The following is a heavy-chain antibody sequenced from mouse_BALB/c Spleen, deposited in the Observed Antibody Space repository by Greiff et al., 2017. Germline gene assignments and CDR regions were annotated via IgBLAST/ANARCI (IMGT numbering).Heavy chain of an antibody. J-gene: IGHJ4*01. D-gene: IGHD2-14*01. Sequence: EVQGVESGGGLVKPGGSLKLSCAASGFTFSDYYMYWVRQTPEKRLEWVATISDGGSYTYYPDSVKGRFTISRDNAKNNLYLQMSSLKSEDTAMYYCARGGYDGPMDYWGQGTSVTVSS. CDR1: GFTFSDYY. CDR2: ISDGGSYT. V-gene: IGHV5-4*02. CDR3: ARGGYDGPMDY.